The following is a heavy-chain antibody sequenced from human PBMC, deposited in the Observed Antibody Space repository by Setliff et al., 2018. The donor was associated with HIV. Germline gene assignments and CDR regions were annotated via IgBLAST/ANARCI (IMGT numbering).Heavy chain of an antibody. CDR2: IYPSSGGT. D-gene: IGHD4-17*01. Sequence: ASVKVSCKASGYTFTGYYIHWVRQAPGQGLEWMGRIYPSSGGTNFAQKFWGRVTMTRDTSISTAYMELSRLTSDDTAMYYCARGTTVVMGDDVDNYHYSYLDVWGKGTTVTVSS. J-gene: IGHJ6*03. CDR3: ARGTTVVMGDDVDNYHYSYLDV. CDR1: GYTFTGYY. V-gene: IGHV1-2*06.